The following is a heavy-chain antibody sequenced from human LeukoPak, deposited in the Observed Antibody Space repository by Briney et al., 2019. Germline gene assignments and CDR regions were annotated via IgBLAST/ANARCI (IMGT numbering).Heavy chain of an antibody. D-gene: IGHD6-6*01. CDR3: ARGGEYSSSWHAFDI. CDR2: ISSSSSYI. J-gene: IGHJ3*02. V-gene: IGHV3-21*01. Sequence: PGGSLRLSCAASGFTFSSYSMNWVRQAPGKGLEWVSSISSSSSYIYYADSVKGRFTISRDNAKNSLYLQMNSLRAEDTAVYYCARGGEYSSSWHAFDIWGQGTMVTVSS. CDR1: GFTFSSYS.